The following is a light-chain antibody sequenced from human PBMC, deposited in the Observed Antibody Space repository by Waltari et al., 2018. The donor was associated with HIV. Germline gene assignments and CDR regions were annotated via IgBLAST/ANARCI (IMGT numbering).Light chain of an antibody. CDR1: HSHLGAGFD. J-gene: IGLJ1*01. V-gene: IGLV1-40*01. CDR3: QSYDGSLLEV. CDR2: LNN. Sequence: QSVLTPPPSVSVAPGKWVSVSCTRTHSHLGAGFDSHWYPQLPVRAPKLLIYLNNNRPSGVPARFSGSKSGTSASLAITGLQTEDEADYYCQSYDGSLLEVFGTGTKVSVL.